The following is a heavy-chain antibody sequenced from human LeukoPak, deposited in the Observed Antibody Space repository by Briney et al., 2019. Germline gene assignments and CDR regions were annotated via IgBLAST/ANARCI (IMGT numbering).Heavy chain of an antibody. Sequence: ASVKVSCTAFGGTFSRSALSWGRQAPGQGLEWMGGIIPVFGSANYAQTFQGTVTITADESTSTAYMELYSLRSEDTALYYCAIWGGRGSPQWYGPLDYWGQGTLVTVSS. V-gene: IGHV1-69*13. CDR3: AIWGGRGSPQWYGPLDY. CDR1: GGTFSRSA. J-gene: IGHJ4*02. D-gene: IGHD2-8*01. CDR2: IIPVFGSA.